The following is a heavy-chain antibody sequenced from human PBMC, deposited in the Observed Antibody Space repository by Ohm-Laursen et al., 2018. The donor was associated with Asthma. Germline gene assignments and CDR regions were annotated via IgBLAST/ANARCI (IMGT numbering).Heavy chain of an antibody. CDR2: INPSGGST. J-gene: IGHJ3*02. V-gene: IGHV1-46*01. CDR1: GYTFTSYY. CDR3: ARGWGIGAGTTYDAFDI. D-gene: IGHD1-1*01. Sequence: SVKVSCKASGYTFTSYYMHWVRQAPGQGLEWMGIINPSGGSTSYAQKFQGRVTMTRDTSTSTVYMELSSLRSEDTAVYYCARGWGIGAGTTYDAFDIWGQGTMVTVSS.